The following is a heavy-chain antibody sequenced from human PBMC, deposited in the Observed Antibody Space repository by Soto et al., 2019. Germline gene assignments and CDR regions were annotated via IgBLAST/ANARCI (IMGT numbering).Heavy chain of an antibody. J-gene: IGHJ3*02. CDR1: GYTFTGYY. Sequence: GASVKVSCKASGYTFTGYYMHWVRQAPGQGLEWMGWINPNSGGTNYAQKFQGRVTMTRDTSISTAYMELSRLRSDDTAVYYCARPIPRGDSSGPTLGAFDIWGQGTMVTVSS. V-gene: IGHV1-2*02. D-gene: IGHD3-22*01. CDR2: INPNSGGT. CDR3: ARPIPRGDSSGPTLGAFDI.